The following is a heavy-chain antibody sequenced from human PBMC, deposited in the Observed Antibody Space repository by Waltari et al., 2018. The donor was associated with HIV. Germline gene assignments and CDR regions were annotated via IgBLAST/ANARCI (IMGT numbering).Heavy chain of an antibody. D-gene: IGHD2-8*01. V-gene: IGHV3-30*08. Sequence: QVQLVDSRGRVVQSGKSLSLSCTASAFTFRRSTMHWCRQPPGKGVEWVAFVAYDGGTHFYPDSVKGRFIVSRDNSKSTVSLQMNSLRPGDTGIYFCARDLEPSGPSVQNPYFTPASWGQGTPVSVSS. CDR1: AFTFRRST. CDR3: ARDLEPSGPSVQNPYFTPAS. J-gene: IGHJ4*02. CDR2: VAYDGGTH.